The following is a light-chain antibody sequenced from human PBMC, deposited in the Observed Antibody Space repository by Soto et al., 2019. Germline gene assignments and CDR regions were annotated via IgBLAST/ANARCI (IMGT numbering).Light chain of an antibody. Sequence: QSALTQPASVSGSPGQSITISCTGTSSDVGSYNLVSWYQQHPGKAPKLMIYEDSKRPSGVSNRFSGSKSGNTASLTIYGLQAEDEADYYCRSFAGSSTFVVFGGGTKVTVL. V-gene: IGLV2-23*02. J-gene: IGLJ2*01. CDR3: RSFAGSSTFVV. CDR2: EDS. CDR1: SSDVGSYNL.